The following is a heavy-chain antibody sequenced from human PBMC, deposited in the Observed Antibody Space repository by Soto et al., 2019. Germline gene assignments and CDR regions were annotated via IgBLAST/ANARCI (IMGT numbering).Heavy chain of an antibody. CDR3: QNYYASSTPGAFDI. D-gene: IGHD3-22*01. J-gene: IGHJ3*02. Sequence: QVQLVQSGAEVKKPGSSVKVSCKASGGTFSSYAISWVRQAPGQGLEWMGGIIPIFGTANYAQKFQGRVTITADEYKSTAYMELSSLRSEDTSVYYCQNYYASSTPGAFDIWGQGTMVTVSS. V-gene: IGHV1-69*01. CDR2: IIPIFGTA. CDR1: GGTFSSYA.